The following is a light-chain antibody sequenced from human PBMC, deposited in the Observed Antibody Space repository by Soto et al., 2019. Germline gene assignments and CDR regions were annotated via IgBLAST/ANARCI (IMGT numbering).Light chain of an antibody. J-gene: IGLJ1*01. CDR3: SSYTSRSTRV. Sequence: QSVLTQPASVSGSPGQSITISCTGTSSDVGGYNYVSWYQQHPGKAPKLMIYEVSNRPSGVSNRFSGSKSGNTASLTISGLQAEYEADYYCSSYTSRSTRVFGTGTKVTVL. V-gene: IGLV2-14*01. CDR1: SSDVGGYNY. CDR2: EVS.